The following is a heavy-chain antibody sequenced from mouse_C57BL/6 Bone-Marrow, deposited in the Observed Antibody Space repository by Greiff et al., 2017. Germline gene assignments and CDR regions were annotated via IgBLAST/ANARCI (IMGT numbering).Heavy chain of an antibody. V-gene: IGHV3-6*01. CDR1: GYSITSGYY. D-gene: IGHD1-1*01. CDR3: AREGGIYYLWYFDV. J-gene: IGHJ1*03. CDR2: ISYDGSN. Sequence: EVHLVESGPGLVKPSQSLSLTCSVTGYSITSGYYWNWIRQFPGNKLEWMGYISYDGSNNYNPSLKNRISITRDTSKNQFCLKLNSVTTEDTATYYCAREGGIYYLWYFDVWGTGTTVTVSS.